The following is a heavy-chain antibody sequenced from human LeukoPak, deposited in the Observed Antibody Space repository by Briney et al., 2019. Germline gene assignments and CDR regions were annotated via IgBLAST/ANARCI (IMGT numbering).Heavy chain of an antibody. CDR1: GYTFTSYG. V-gene: IGHV1-69*13. Sequence: GPSVRAPGKALGYTFTSYGISWGGQAPGKGLEWMEGTIPTFVTENNAQKFQGRVTITADESTSTAYMELSSLRSEDTAVYYCARASILYYDSSGYYPLHYYYYGMDVWGQGTTVTVSS. CDR3: ARASILYYDSSGYYPLHYYYYGMDV. D-gene: IGHD3-22*01. J-gene: IGHJ6*02. CDR2: TIPTFVTE.